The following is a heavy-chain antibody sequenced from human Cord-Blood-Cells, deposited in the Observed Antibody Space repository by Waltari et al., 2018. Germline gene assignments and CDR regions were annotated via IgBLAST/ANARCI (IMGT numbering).Heavy chain of an antibody. Sequence: QVQLVQSGAEVKKPGASVKVSCKASGYTFTSYGLSWVRQAPGQGLEWMGWSRTYNGNTNNAQKRQGRITMTTATTTRTAYMGLRSLGSDDTAVYYWATTTGFLAYWDFDLWGRGTLVTVSS. CDR3: ATTTGFLAYWDFDL. CDR1: GYTFTSYG. D-gene: IGHD4-17*01. J-gene: IGHJ2*01. V-gene: IGHV1-18*04. CDR2: SRTYNGNT.